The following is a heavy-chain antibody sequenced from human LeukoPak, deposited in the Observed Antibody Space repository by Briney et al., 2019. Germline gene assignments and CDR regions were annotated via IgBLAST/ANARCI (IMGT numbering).Heavy chain of an antibody. CDR1: GFTFTSSA. CDR2: IVVGSGNT. D-gene: IGHD1-26*01. Sequence: ASVKVSCKASGFTFTSSAMQWVRQARGQRLEWIGWIVVGSGNTNYAQKFQERVTITRDMSTSTAYMELSSLRSEDTAVYYCAADRYSGSYPTSAFDIWGQGTMVTVSS. J-gene: IGHJ3*02. V-gene: IGHV1-58*02. CDR3: AADRYSGSYPTSAFDI.